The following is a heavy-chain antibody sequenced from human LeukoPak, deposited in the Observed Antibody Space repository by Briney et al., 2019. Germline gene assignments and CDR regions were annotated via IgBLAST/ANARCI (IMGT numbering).Heavy chain of an antibody. D-gene: IGHD5-12*01. CDR3: ARDVGRDIVAPPGDY. J-gene: IGHJ4*02. CDR1: GGTFSSYA. CDR2: IIPIFGTA. V-gene: IGHV1-69*01. Sequence: GSSVKVSCKASGGTFSSYAISWVRQAPGQGLEWMGGIIPIFGTANYAQKFQGRVTITADESTSTAHMELSSLRSEDTAVYYCARDVGRDIVAPPGDYWGQGTLVTVSS.